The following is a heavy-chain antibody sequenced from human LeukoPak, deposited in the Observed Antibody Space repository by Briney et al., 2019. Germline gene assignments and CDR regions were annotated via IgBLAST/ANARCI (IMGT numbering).Heavy chain of an antibody. V-gene: IGHV3-33*01. D-gene: IGHD3-3*01. CDR1: GFTFSSYG. Sequence: HPGRSLRLSCAASGFTFSSYGMHWVRQAPGKGLEWVAVIWYDGSNKYYADSVKGRFTISRDNAKNSLYLQMNSLRAEDTAVYYCARANYDFWSGYYPLPTGMDVWGQGTTVTVSS. CDR2: IWYDGSNK. J-gene: IGHJ6*02. CDR3: ARANYDFWSGYYPLPTGMDV.